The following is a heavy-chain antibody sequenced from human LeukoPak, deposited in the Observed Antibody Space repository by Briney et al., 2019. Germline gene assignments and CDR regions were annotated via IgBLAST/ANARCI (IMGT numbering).Heavy chain of an antibody. V-gene: IGHV4-34*01. J-gene: IGHJ4*02. D-gene: IGHD1-26*01. CDR3: AISKWENPYYFDY. Sequence: PSETLSLTCAVYGGSFSGYYWSWIRQPPGKGLEWIGEINHSGSTNYNPSLKSRVTISVDTSKNQFSLKLSPATAADTAVYYCAISKWENPYYFDYWGQGTLVTVSS. CDR1: GGSFSGYY. CDR2: INHSGST.